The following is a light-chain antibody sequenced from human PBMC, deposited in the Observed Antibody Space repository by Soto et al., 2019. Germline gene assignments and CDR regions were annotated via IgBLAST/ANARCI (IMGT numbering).Light chain of an antibody. J-gene: IGLJ2*01. CDR3: SSYTSSSTHVV. V-gene: IGLV2-14*01. Sequence: QSALTQPASVSGSPGQSITISCTGTSSDVGGYNYVSWYQQHPGKAPKLMIYDVSNRPSGVSNRFSGSKSGNTASLTISGLQAEDEADDCCSSYTSSSTHVVFGGGTQLTVL. CDR2: DVS. CDR1: SSDVGGYNY.